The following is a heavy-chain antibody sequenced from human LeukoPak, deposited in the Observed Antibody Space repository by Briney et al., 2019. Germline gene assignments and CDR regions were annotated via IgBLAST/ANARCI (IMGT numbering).Heavy chain of an antibody. CDR2: INHSGST. CDR1: GGSLSGYY. D-gene: IGHD3-3*01. Sequence: SETLSLTCAVYGGSLSGYYWSWIRQPPGKGLEWIGEINHSGSTNYNPSLKSRVTISVDTSKNQFSLKLSSVTAADTAVYYCARGEEAIFGVVTNFDYWGQGTLVTVSS. V-gene: IGHV4-34*01. J-gene: IGHJ4*02. CDR3: ARGEEAIFGVVTNFDY.